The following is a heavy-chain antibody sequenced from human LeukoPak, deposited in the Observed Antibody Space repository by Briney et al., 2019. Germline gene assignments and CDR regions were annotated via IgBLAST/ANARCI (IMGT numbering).Heavy chain of an antibody. V-gene: IGHV1-69*05. D-gene: IGHD1-20*01. CDR3: ARETPGGITGTTLGY. Sequence: SAKVSCKASGGTFSSYAISWVRQAPGQGLEWMGGIIPIFGTANYAQKFQGRVTITTDESTSTAYMELSSLRSEDTAVYYCARETPGGITGTTLGYWGQGTLVTVSS. CDR2: IIPIFGTA. CDR1: GGTFSSYA. J-gene: IGHJ4*02.